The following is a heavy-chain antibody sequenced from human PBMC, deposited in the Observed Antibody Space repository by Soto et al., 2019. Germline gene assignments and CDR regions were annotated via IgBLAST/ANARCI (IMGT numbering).Heavy chain of an antibody. V-gene: IGHV3-23*01. CDR3: TKDARPDGLWNFDY. Sequence: EVQLLESGGMLVQPGESLRLSCAASGFTFRTYTMNWVRQAPGKGLEWVSGIYGDGSSSFYADSVRGRFTISRDNSRNILYLQMNCLRAEDTAVYYSTKDARPDGLWNFDYWGQGILVTVSS. CDR1: GFTFRTYT. CDR2: IYGDGSSS. D-gene: IGHD2-21*01. J-gene: IGHJ4*02.